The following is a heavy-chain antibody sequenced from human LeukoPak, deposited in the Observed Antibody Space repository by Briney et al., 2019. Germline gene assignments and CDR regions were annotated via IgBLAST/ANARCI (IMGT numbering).Heavy chain of an antibody. J-gene: IGHJ4*02. CDR3: AKVAGDRMDY. CDR1: GYTFDTYG. V-gene: IGHV1-18*01. CDR2: ISANTGKT. D-gene: IGHD6-13*01. Sequence: GASVKVSCKASGYTFDTYGFFWVRQAPGHGLEWMGWISANTGKTDYQGRVTMTTDTSTSTAYMELRTLRPDDTAVYYCAKVAGDRMDYWGQGTLLTASS.